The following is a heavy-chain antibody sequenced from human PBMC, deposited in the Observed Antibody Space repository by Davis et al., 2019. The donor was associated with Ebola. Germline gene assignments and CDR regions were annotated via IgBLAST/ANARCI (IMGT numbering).Heavy chain of an antibody. CDR1: GDSVSSGG. V-gene: IGHV6-1*01. J-gene: IGHJ4*02. D-gene: IGHD3-3*01. Sequence: PSETLSLTCAISGDSVSSGGWNWIRQSPSRGLEWLGRTYYTSKWNNDYAVSVKSRININPDTSKNQFSLQLNSVTPEDTAVYYCARGWLRGYLDYWGQGTLVTVSS. CDR2: TYYTSKWNN. CDR3: ARGWLRGYLDY.